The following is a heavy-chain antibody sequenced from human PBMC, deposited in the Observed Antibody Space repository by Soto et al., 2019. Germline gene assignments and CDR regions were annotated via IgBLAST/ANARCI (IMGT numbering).Heavy chain of an antibody. CDR3: ARVVGGRSWNYFDH. D-gene: IGHD6-13*01. Sequence: PSETLSLTCTVSGGSVSSGSDSWSWIRQPPGKGLEWIGYIYDSGSTNYNPSLKSRLTISLDTSKNQFSLTLSSVTAADTAVYYCARVVGGRSWNYFDHWGQGTLVTVSS. CDR1: GGSVSSGSDS. CDR2: IYDSGST. J-gene: IGHJ4*02. V-gene: IGHV4-61*01.